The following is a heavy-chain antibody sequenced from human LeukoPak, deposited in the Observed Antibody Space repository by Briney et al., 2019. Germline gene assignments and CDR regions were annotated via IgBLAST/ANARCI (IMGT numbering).Heavy chain of an antibody. CDR2: ISHDESNY. J-gene: IGHJ1*01. Sequence: AGGSLRLSCTASGFTFSAYALHWVRQAPGKGLEWVAVISHDESNYYHAESVKGRFSISRDDSKNTLVLQMNSLTTEDAGVYYCARARTGSYYSPFEYWDPGTLVTVSS. V-gene: IGHV3-30*04. CDR1: GFTFSAYA. D-gene: IGHD1-26*01. CDR3: ARARTGSYYSPFEY.